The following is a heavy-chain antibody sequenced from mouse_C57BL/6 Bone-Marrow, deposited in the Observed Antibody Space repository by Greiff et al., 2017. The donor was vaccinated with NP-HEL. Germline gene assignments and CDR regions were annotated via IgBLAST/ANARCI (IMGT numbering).Heavy chain of an antibody. CDR2: ISNGGGRT. D-gene: IGHD1-2*01. CDR1: GFTFSDYY. CDR3: ARTPDYYGLYYAMDY. J-gene: IGHJ4*01. V-gene: IGHV5-12*01. Sequence: EVQLQESGGGLVQPGGSLKLSCAASGFTFSDYYMYWVRQTPEKRLEWVAYISNGGGRTYYTDTVKGRSTISRTNAKNTLYLQMSRLKSEDTSMYYGARTPDYYGLYYAMDYWGQGTSVTVSS.